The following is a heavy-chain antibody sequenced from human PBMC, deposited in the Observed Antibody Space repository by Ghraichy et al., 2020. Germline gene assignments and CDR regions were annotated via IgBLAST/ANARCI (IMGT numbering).Heavy chain of an antibody. CDR1: GFTFSSYA. J-gene: IGHJ3*02. Sequence: GALRLSCAASGFTFSSYAMSWVRQAPGKGLEWVSAISGSGGSTYYADSVKGRFTISRDNSKNTLYLQMNSLRAEDTAVYYCAKDKHPYSGSYAAFDIWGQGTMVTVSS. D-gene: IGHD1-26*01. CDR3: AKDKHPYSGSYAAFDI. V-gene: IGHV3-23*01. CDR2: ISGSGGST.